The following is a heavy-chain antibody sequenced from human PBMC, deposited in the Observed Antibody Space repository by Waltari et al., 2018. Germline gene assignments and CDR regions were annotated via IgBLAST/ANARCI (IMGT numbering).Heavy chain of an antibody. J-gene: IGHJ5*02. CDR3: ARDRLVLMVYAIDWFDP. CDR2: ISAYNGNT. D-gene: IGHD2-8*01. CDR1: GYTFTSYG. Sequence: QVQLVRSGAEVKKPGASVKVSCKASGYTFTSYGISWVRQAPGQGLEWMGWISAYNGNTNYAQKLQGRVTMTTDTSTSTAYMELRSLRSDDTAVYYCARDRLVLMVYAIDWFDPWGQGTLVTVSS. V-gene: IGHV1-18*01.